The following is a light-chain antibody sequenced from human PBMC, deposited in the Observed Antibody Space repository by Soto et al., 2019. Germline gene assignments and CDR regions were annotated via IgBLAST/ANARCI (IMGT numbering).Light chain of an antibody. Sequence: DIQMTQSPSSLSASVGDRVTITCRASQSISTYLNWYQQKPGRAPKLLIYAASSLQSGVPSRFSGSGSGTDFTLTISSLQPADFATYYCQQSYSSLYTFGQGTKLEN. CDR1: QSISTY. V-gene: IGKV1-39*01. CDR3: QQSYSSLYT. J-gene: IGKJ2*01. CDR2: AAS.